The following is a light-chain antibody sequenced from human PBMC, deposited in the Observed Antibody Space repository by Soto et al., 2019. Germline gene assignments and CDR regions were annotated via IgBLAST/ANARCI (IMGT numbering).Light chain of an antibody. CDR1: QSISSW. V-gene: IGKV1-5*03. CDR3: QQYDTFLYT. CDR2: KAS. J-gene: IGKJ5*01. Sequence: DIQMTQSPSTLSASVGDRVTITCRASQSISSWLAWFQQKPGQAPKLLIYKASNLESGVPSRFSGSGSGTEFTLTISSLQPDDFATYYCQQYDTFLYTFGQGTRLEIK.